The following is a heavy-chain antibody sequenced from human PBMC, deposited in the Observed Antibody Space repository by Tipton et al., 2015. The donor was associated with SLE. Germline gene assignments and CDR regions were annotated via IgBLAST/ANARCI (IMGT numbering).Heavy chain of an antibody. J-gene: IGHJ4*02. CDR1: GGSISSYY. Sequence: GLVKPSETLSLTCTVSGGSISSYYWSWIRQPPGKGLEWIGSIYHSGSTYYNPSLKSRVTISVDTSKNQFSLKLSSVTAADTAVYYCARGGGGSFDYWGQGTLVTVSS. CDR3: ARGGGGSFDY. CDR2: IYHSGST. D-gene: IGHD6-25*01. V-gene: IGHV4-59*12.